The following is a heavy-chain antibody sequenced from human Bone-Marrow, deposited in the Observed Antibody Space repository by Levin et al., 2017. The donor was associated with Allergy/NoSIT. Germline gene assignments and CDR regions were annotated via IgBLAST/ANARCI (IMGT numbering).Heavy chain of an antibody. D-gene: IGHD2-21*01. CDR1: GFSFSGTW. Sequence: GESLKISCAASGFSFSGTWMNWVRQAPGKGLEWVGRIKKKTDGGTTDYAAPVAGRFTISRDDSKNTLFLQMNSLKVEDTAVYYCVKDMWSWGQGTPVTVSS. CDR3: VKDMWS. V-gene: IGHV3-15*07. J-gene: IGHJ5*02. CDR2: IKKKTDGGTT.